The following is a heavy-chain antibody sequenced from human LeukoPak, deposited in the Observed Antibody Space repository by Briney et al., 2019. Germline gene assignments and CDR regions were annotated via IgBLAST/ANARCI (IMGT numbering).Heavy chain of an antibody. CDR1: GGSLTGYY. J-gene: IGHJ6*02. Sequence: SETLSLTCAVYGGSLTGYYWNWIRQSPGKGLEWIGEISHSGSTNYNPSLKSRVTISVDTSKNQFSLKMTSVTAADTAVYYCARGPRFLTSYAMDVWGQGTTVTVSS. CDR3: ARGPRFLTSYAMDV. V-gene: IGHV4-34*01. CDR2: ISHSGST. D-gene: IGHD3-9*01.